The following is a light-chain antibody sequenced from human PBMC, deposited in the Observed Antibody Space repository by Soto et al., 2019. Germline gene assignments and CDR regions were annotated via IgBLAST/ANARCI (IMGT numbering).Light chain of an antibody. CDR2: SGS. V-gene: IGKV1-39*01. J-gene: IGKJ5*01. CDR1: QSISTY. CDR3: RQSYSTPTT. Sequence: DIQMTQSPSSLSASVGDRVTITCRASQSISTYLNWYQQKPGQAPNLLIYSGSTLQSGVPSRFSGRGSGTDFTLSISSLQPEDFATYYCRQSYSTPTTFGQGTRLEIK.